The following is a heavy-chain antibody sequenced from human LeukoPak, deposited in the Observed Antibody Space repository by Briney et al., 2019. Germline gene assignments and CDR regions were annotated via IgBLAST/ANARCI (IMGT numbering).Heavy chain of an antibody. J-gene: IGHJ4*02. V-gene: IGHV4-39*01. CDR3: ARSIVGATYH. CDR1: GGSISSSSYY. D-gene: IGHD1-26*01. Sequence: PSETLSLTCTVSGGSISSSSYYWGWIRQPPGKGLEWIGSIYYSGSTYYNPSLKSRVTISVDTSKNQFSLKLSSVTAADTAVYYCARSIVGATYHWGQGTLVTVSS. CDR2: IYYSGST.